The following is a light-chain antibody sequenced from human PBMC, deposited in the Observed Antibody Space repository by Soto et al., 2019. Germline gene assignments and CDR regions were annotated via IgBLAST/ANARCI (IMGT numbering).Light chain of an antibody. V-gene: IGLV1-40*01. CDR2: GNS. J-gene: IGLJ1*01. Sequence: QLVLTQPPSVSGAPGQRVTISCTGSSSNIGAGYDVHWYQQLPGTAPKLLIYGNSNRPSGVPDRFSGSKSGTSASLAITGLQAEDEADYYCQSYDSGLSGSNVFGTGTKLTVL. CDR1: SSNIGAGYD. CDR3: QSYDSGLSGSNV.